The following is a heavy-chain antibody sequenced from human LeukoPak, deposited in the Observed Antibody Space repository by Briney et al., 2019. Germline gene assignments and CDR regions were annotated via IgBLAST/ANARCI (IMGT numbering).Heavy chain of an antibody. J-gene: IGHJ3*02. V-gene: IGHV3-30*02. CDR3: AKSWNYYDSSGDDALDI. CDR1: GFSFSSYG. CDR2: IRYDGSHK. Sequence: GGSLRLSCAASGFSFSSYGMHWVRQAPGKGLEWVAFIRYDGSHKYYADSVKGRFTISRDNSKNTLYLQMNSLRVEDTAVYYCAKSWNYYDSSGDDALDIWGQGTMVTVSS. D-gene: IGHD3-22*01.